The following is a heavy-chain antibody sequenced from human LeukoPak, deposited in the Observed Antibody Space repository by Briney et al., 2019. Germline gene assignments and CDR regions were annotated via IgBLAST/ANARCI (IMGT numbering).Heavy chain of an antibody. V-gene: IGHV3-30-3*01. CDR2: ISYDGSNK. CDR3: ARDRGLYYGMDV. D-gene: IGHD1-26*01. CDR1: GFTFSSYA. Sequence: AGGSLRLSCAASGFTFSSYAMHWVRQAPGKGLEWVAVISYDGSNKYYADSVKGRFTISGDNSKNTLYLQMNSLRDEDTAVYYCARDRGLYYGMDVWGQGTTVTVSS. J-gene: IGHJ6*02.